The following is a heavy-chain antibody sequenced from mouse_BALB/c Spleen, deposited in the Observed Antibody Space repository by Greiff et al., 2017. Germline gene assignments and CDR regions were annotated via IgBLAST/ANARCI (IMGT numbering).Heavy chain of an antibody. CDR3: AREDGHYRGFAY. J-gene: IGHJ3*01. CDR1: GYSITSGYY. V-gene: IGHV3-6*02. D-gene: IGHD2-3*01. CDR2: ISYDGSN. Sequence: DVQLQESGPGLVKPSQSLSLTCSVTGYSITSGYYWNWIRQFPGNKLEWMGYISYDGSNNYNPSLKNRISITRDTSKNQFFLKLNSVTTEDTATYYCAREDGHYRGFAYWGQGTLVTVSA.